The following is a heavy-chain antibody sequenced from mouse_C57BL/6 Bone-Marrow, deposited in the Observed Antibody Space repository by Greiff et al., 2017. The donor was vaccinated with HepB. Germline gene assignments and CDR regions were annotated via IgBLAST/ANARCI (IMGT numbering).Heavy chain of an antibody. CDR3: ARRGNRLRRAFDY. Sequence: VQLQQSGAELVKPGASVKLSCKASGYTFTSYWMHWVKQRPGQGLEWIGMIHPNSGSTNYNEKFKSKATLTVDKSSSTAYMQFSSLTSEDSAVYYCARRGNRLRRAFDYWGQGTTLTVSS. CDR2: IHPNSGST. CDR1: GYTFTSYW. J-gene: IGHJ2*01. D-gene: IGHD2-4*01. V-gene: IGHV1-64*01.